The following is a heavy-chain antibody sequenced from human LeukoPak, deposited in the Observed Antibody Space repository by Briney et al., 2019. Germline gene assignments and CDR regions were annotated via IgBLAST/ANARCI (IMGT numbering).Heavy chain of an antibody. CDR3: ARGLYSSSLLDY. CDR2: LYYSVST. CDR1: GGSISSSSYY. J-gene: IGHJ4*01. Sequence: SETLSLTCTVSGGSISSSSYYWGWIRQPPGKGLEWIGSLYYSVSTYYNPSLKSRVTILADTSKNQFSLNLSSVTAADTAVYYCARGLYSSSLLDYWGQGTLVTVSS. D-gene: IGHD6-13*01. V-gene: IGHV4-39*07.